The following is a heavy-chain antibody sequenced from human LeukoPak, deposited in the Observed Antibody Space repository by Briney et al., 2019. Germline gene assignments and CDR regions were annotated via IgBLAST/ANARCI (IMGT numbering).Heavy chain of an antibody. D-gene: IGHD3-10*01. V-gene: IGHV4-4*07. CDR3: ARVSRDYGSGDYYYMDV. CDR1: GGSISSYY. J-gene: IGHJ6*03. Sequence: SETLSLTRTVSGGSISSYYWSWIRQPAGKGLEWIGRIYTSGSTNYNPSLKSRVTISVDKSKNQFSLKLSSVTAVDTAVYYCARVSRDYGSGDYYYMDVWGKGTTVTVSS. CDR2: IYTSGST.